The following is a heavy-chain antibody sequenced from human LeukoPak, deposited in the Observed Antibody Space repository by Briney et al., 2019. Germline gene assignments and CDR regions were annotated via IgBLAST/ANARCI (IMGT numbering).Heavy chain of an antibody. Sequence: SETLSLTCTVSGGSISSSSYYWGWIRQPPGKGLEWIGSIYYSGSTYYNPSLKSRVTISVDTSKNQFSLKLSSVTAADTAVYYCARGSTMVRGVISRYYFDYWGQGTLVTVSS. CDR3: ARGSTMVRGVISRYYFDY. V-gene: IGHV4-39*07. CDR2: IYYSGST. CDR1: GGSISSSSYY. D-gene: IGHD3-10*01. J-gene: IGHJ4*02.